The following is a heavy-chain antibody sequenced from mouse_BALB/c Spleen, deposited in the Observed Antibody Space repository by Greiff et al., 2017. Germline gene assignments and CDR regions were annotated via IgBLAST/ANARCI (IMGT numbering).Heavy chain of an antibody. CDR1: GFAFSSYD. CDR2: ISSGGGST. J-gene: IGHJ3*01. Sequence: EVQRVESGGGLVKPGGSLKLSCAASGFAFSSYDMSWVRQTPEKRLEWVAYISSGGGSTYYPDTVKGRFTISRDNAKNTLYLQMSSLKSEDTAMYYCARHVFAYWGQGTLVTVSA. V-gene: IGHV5-12-1*01. CDR3: ARHVFAY.